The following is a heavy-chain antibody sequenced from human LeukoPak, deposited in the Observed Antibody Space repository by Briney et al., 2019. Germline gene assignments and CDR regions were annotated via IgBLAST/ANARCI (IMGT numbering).Heavy chain of an antibody. CDR3: ARVGAAAGTYYYYYYMDV. Sequence: SETLSLTCTVSGGSISSYYWSWIRQSPGKGLEWIGYIYYSGSTNYNPSLKSRVTISVDTSKNQFSLKLSSVTAADTAVYYCARVGAAAGTYYYYYYMDVWGKGTTVTVSS. CDR1: GGSISSYY. J-gene: IGHJ6*03. D-gene: IGHD6-13*01. CDR2: IYYSGST. V-gene: IGHV4-59*01.